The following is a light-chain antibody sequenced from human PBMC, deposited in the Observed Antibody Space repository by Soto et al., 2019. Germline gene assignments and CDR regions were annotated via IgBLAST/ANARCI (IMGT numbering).Light chain of an antibody. CDR1: SSDVGAYNY. Sequence: QSVLTQPASVSGSPGQSITISCTGTSSDVGAYNYVSWFQQHPGKVPKLMIYEVSNRPSGVSDRFSASKSGNTASPTISGLQAEDEADYYCSSYTTTSTHVVFGGGTKLTVL. V-gene: IGLV2-14*01. CDR3: SSYTTTSTHVV. J-gene: IGLJ2*01. CDR2: EVS.